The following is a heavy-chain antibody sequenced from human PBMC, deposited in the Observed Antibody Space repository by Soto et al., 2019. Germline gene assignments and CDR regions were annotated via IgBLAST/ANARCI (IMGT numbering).Heavy chain of an antibody. CDR2: IYYSGST. CDR3: ARVLDYYDSSGYYYVFGY. J-gene: IGHJ4*02. V-gene: IGHV4-59*01. CDR1: GGSISSYY. Sequence: SETLSLTCTASGGSISSYYWSWIRQPPGKGLEWIGYIYYSGSTNYNPSLKSRVTISVDTSKNQFSLKLSSVTAADTAVYYCARVLDYYDSSGYYYVFGYWGQGTLVTVSS. D-gene: IGHD3-22*01.